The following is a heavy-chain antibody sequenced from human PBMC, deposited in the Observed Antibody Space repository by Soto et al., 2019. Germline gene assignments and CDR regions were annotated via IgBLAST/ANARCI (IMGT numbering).Heavy chain of an antibody. V-gene: IGHV4-31*03. Sequence: QVQLQESGPGLIQPSQTLSLTCTVSGGSITSGTSYWNWVCQHPTKGLEWIGYIYYTGSTYYNRSLKSRLTLSLDTSKSQFSLNLRSVTDADTAVYYCAKARSCTRCYGGGIFDIWGPGTMVSVSS. CDR1: GGSITSGTSY. CDR3: AKARSCTRCYGGGIFDI. D-gene: IGHD2-2*01. J-gene: IGHJ3*02. CDR2: IYYTGST.